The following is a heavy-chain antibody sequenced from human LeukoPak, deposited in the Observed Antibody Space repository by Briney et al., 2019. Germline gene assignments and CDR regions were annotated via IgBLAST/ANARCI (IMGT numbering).Heavy chain of an antibody. V-gene: IGHV3-7*01. CDR2: IKQDGSEK. CDR3: AREWGYSSSSGLDY. CDR1: GFTFSSYW. J-gene: IGHJ4*02. D-gene: IGHD6-6*01. Sequence: PGGSLRLSCAASGFTFSSYWMSWVRQAPGKGLEWVANIKQDGSEKYYVDSVKGRFTISRDNAKNSLYLQMNSLRAEDTAVYYCAREWGYSSSSGLDYWGQGTLVTVSS.